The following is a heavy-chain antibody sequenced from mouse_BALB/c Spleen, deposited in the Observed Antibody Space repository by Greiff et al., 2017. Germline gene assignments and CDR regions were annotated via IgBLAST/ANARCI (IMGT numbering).Heavy chain of an antibody. V-gene: IGHV1-63*02. CDR2: IYPGGGYT. Sequence: QVQLQQSGAELVRPGTSVKISCKASGYTFTNYWLGWVKQRPGHGLEWIGDIYPGGGYTNYNEKFKGKATLTADTSSSTAYMQLSSLTSEDSAVYFCARSGYSYAMDYWGQGTSVTVSS. D-gene: IGHD2-2*01. J-gene: IGHJ4*01. CDR1: GYTFTNYW. CDR3: ARSGYSYAMDY.